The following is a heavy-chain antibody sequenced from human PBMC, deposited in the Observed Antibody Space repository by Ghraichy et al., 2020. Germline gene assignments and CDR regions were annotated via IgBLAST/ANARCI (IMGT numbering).Heavy chain of an antibody. D-gene: IGHD4-17*01. J-gene: IGHJ3*02. CDR3: ARSQTYNGDYDAFDI. V-gene: IGHV3-30-3*01. CDR1: GFTFSSYA. Sequence: GGSLRLSCAASGFTFSSYAMHWVRQAPGKGLEWVAVISYDGSNKYYADSVKGRFTISRDNSKNTLYLQMNSLRAEDTAVYYCARSQTYNGDYDAFDIWGQGTMVTVSS. CDR2: ISYDGSNK.